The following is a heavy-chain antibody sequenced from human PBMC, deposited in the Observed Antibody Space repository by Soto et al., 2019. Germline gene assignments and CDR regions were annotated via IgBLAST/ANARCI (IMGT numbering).Heavy chain of an antibody. V-gene: IGHV3-48*02. CDR2: ISGSGTTI. Sequence: EVQLVESGGGLVQPGGALRLSCAASGFTFGSYNMDWVLQAPGKGLEWLSYISGSGTTIYYADSVRGRFTTSRDNAKNSLYLQMNSLRDDDTAVYYCARDQTTGWFDPWGQGTLVTVSS. J-gene: IGHJ5*02. CDR3: ARDQTTGWFDP. D-gene: IGHD4-17*01. CDR1: GFTFGSYN.